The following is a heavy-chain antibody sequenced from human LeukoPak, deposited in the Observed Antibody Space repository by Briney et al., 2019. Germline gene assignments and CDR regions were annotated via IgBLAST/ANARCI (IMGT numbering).Heavy chain of an antibody. J-gene: IGHJ3*02. V-gene: IGHV3-48*02. CDR2: ISSNSASI. D-gene: IGHD3-22*01. CDR3: ARDYFYDNADAFDI. CDR1: GGSISSSS. Sequence: ETLSLTCTVSGGSISSSSAYWGWIRQPPGKGLEWVSYISSNSASIYYTDSVRGRFAISRDNAKNSLYLQMNSLRDEDTAVYYCARDYFYDNADAFDIWGQGTMVTVSS.